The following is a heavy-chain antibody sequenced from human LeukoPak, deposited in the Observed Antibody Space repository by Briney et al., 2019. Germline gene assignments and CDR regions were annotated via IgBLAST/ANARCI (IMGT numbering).Heavy chain of an antibody. Sequence: ASVKVSCKASGYTFTNYGITRVRQAPGQGLEWMGWINAYNGYTNYAQKMQDRVTVTTDTSTSTAYMELRSLRSDDTAVYYCARGRGSSDWYYCDNWGQGTLVTVSS. V-gene: IGHV1-18*01. CDR1: GYTFTNYG. CDR2: INAYNGYT. J-gene: IGHJ4*02. D-gene: IGHD6-19*01. CDR3: ARGRGSSDWYYCDN.